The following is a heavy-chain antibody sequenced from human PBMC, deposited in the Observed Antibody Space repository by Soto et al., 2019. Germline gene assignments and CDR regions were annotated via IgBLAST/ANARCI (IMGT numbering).Heavy chain of an antibody. D-gene: IGHD2-8*01. CDR1: GYSFTDYP. V-gene: IGHV1-2*04. CDR2: INPKSGGT. Sequence: GSSMKVSCKASGYSFTDYPIHWVRPAPAQGLGWLGRINPKSGGTSTAQKFQGWVTMTTDTSISTASMELTRLTSDDTAIYYCARGDSTDCSNGVCSFFYNHDMDVWG. CDR3: ARGDSTDCSNGVCSFFYNHDMDV. J-gene: IGHJ6*02.